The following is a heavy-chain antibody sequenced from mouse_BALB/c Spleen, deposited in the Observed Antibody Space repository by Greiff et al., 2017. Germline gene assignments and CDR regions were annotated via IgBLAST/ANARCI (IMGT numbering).Heavy chain of an antibody. V-gene: IGHV14-1*02. CDR2: IDPENGNT. Sequence: VQLQQSGAELVRPGALVKLSCKASGFNIKDYYMHWVKQRPEQGLEWIGWIDPENGNTIYDPKFQGKASITADTSSNTAYLQLSSLTSEDTAVYYCASMITTGAYWGQGTLVTVSA. D-gene: IGHD2-4*01. J-gene: IGHJ3*01. CDR3: ASMITTGAY. CDR1: GFNIKDYY.